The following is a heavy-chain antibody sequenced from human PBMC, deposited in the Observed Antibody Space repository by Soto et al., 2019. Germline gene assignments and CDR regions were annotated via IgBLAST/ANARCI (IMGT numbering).Heavy chain of an antibody. J-gene: IGHJ4*02. Sequence: GGSLRLSCAVSGFTFSSYGMSWVRQAPGKGLEWVSAISGRGGSTYYADSVKGRFTISRDNSNNTLYLQMNSLRAADTAVYYCAKGDDYGDYGEDFYDYWGQGTLVTVSS. V-gene: IGHV3-23*01. CDR1: GFTFSSYG. D-gene: IGHD4-17*01. CDR3: AKGDDYGDYGEDFYDY. CDR2: ISGRGGST.